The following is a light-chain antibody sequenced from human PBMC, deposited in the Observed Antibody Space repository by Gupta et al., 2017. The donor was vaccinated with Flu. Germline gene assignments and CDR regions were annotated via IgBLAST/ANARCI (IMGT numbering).Light chain of an antibody. Sequence: QSVLTQPPSVSGAPGQRATLACTGSSSNIGAGYDVHWYQQFPGAVPKLLIFDSSSRPSGVPDRISGSKSGTSASLAITVLQAEDEADYYCQTYDINLRGPILGGGTKLTVL. CDR1: SSNIGAGYD. J-gene: IGLJ2*01. V-gene: IGLV1-40*01. CDR2: DSS. CDR3: QTYDINLRGPI.